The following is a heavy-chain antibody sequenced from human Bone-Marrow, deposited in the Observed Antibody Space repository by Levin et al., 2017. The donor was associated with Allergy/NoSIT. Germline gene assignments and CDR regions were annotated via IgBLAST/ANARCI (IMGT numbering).Heavy chain of an antibody. D-gene: IGHD5-24*01. J-gene: IGHJ4*02. Sequence: GGSLRLSCSASGFTFSTYAMHWVRQAPGMGLEFVSAISSNGGTTHYADSVKGRFTISRDNSKNTLYLQMSSLRAEDTAVFYCVRGRDGYKWWGQGTLVTVSS. V-gene: IGHV3-64D*06. CDR1: GFTFSTYA. CDR3: VRGRDGYKW. CDR2: ISSNGGTT.